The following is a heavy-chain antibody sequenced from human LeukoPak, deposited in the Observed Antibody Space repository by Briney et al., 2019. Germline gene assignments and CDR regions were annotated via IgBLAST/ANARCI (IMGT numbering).Heavy chain of an antibody. Sequence: PGGSLRLSCAASGFTFSSYAMSWVRQAPGKGLEWVSAISGGGSTYYADSVKGRFTISRDNSKNTLYLQMNSLRAEDTAVYYCAKVPRDGYNYYFDYWGQGTLVTVSS. J-gene: IGHJ4*02. CDR1: GFTFSSYA. CDR2: ISGGGST. V-gene: IGHV3-23*01. CDR3: AKVPRDGYNYYFDY. D-gene: IGHD5-24*01.